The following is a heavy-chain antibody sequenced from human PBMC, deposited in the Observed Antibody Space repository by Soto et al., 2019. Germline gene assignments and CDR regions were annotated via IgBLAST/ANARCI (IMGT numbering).Heavy chain of an antibody. V-gene: IGHV3-30*18. Sequence: QVQLVESGGGVVQPGRSLRLSCAASGFTFSSYGMHWVRQAPGKGLEWVAVISYDGSNKYYADSVKSRFTISRENSKNTLHLQMNSLRAEDTAVYYCAKDRMTTLDYWGPGTLVTVSS. CDR2: ISYDGSNK. J-gene: IGHJ4*02. D-gene: IGHD4-17*01. CDR3: AKDRMTTLDY. CDR1: GFTFSSYG.